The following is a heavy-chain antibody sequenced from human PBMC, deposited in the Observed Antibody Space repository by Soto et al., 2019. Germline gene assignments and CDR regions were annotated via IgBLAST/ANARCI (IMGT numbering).Heavy chain of an antibody. Sequence: QVQLVQSGAEVKKPGSSVKVSCKASGGTFSSYAISWVRQAPGQGLEWMGGIIPIFGTANYAQKFQGRVTITADESTSTAHMELSSLRSEDTAVYYCARDRTRGTIFGVPTDYWGQGTLVTVSS. D-gene: IGHD3-3*01. CDR2: IIPIFGTA. J-gene: IGHJ4*02. CDR3: ARDRTRGTIFGVPTDY. CDR1: GGTFSSYA. V-gene: IGHV1-69*01.